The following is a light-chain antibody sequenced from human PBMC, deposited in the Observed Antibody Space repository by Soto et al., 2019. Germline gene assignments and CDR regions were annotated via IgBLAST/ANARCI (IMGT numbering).Light chain of an antibody. CDR2: GAS. V-gene: IGKV1D-12*01. CDR3: QQAYTFHRT. J-gene: IGKJ1*01. Sequence: DIQVTQSPSSVSASVGDRVTITCRASQDISHYLAWYQQKPRKAPKLLIYGASSLQSGVPSRFRGSGSGTDFTLTISSLQPEDFDTFYCQQAYTFHRTFGQGTKVEIQ. CDR1: QDISHY.